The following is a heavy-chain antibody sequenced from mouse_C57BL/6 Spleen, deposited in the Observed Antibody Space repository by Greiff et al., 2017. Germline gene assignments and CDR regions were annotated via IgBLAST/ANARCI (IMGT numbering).Heavy chain of an antibody. CDR1: GYTFTSYW. D-gene: IGHD4-1*01. CDR3: AVIKPELGRDYAMDY. Sequence: QVHVKQPGAELVRPGSSVKLSCKASGYTFTSYWMHWVKQRPIQGLEWIGNIDPSDSETHYNQKFKDKATLTVDKSSSTAYMQLSSLTSEDSAVYYCAVIKPELGRDYAMDYWGQGTSVTVSS. J-gene: IGHJ4*01. V-gene: IGHV1-52*01. CDR2: IDPSDSET.